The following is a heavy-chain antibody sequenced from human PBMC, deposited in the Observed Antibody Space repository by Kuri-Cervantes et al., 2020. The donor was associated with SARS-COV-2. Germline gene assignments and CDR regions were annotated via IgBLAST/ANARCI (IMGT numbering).Heavy chain of an antibody. CDR3: ARDNYDFWSGASLPGY. V-gene: IGHV4-38-2*02. J-gene: IGHJ4*02. CDR2: IYHSGST. Sequence: ESLKISCTVSGYSISSGYYWGWIRQPPGKGLERIGSIYHSGSTYYNPSLKSRVTISVDTSKNQFSLKLSSVTAADTAVYYCARDNYDFWSGASLPGYWGQGTLVTVSS. D-gene: IGHD3-3*01. CDR1: GYSISSGYY.